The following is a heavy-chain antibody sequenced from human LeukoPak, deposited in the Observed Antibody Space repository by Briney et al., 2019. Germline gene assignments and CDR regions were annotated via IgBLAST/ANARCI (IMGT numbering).Heavy chain of an antibody. CDR1: GGTFSSYA. Sequence: SVKVSCKASGGTFSSYAISWVRQAPGQGLEWMGGNIPIFGTANYAQKFQGRVTITTDESTSTAYMELSSLRSEDTAVYYCARGQAYCGGDCYPKHFDYWGQGTLVTVSS. CDR3: ARGQAYCGGDCYPKHFDY. CDR2: NIPIFGTA. V-gene: IGHV1-69*05. D-gene: IGHD2-21*01. J-gene: IGHJ4*02.